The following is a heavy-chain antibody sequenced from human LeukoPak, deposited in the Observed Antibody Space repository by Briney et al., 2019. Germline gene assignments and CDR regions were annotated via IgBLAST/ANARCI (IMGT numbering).Heavy chain of an antibody. CDR2: IRDDGSNK. J-gene: IGHJ3*02. Sequence: GGSLRLSCAASGFTLRSYGMHWVRQAPGKGLEWVSFIRDDGSNKYYVDSVKGRFTVSRDDSKDTLYLQLNSLRPEDTAVYYCAKDLHQVFDMWGQGTMVTVS. CDR1: GFTLRSYG. V-gene: IGHV3-30*02. D-gene: IGHD2-2*01. CDR3: AKDLHQVFDM.